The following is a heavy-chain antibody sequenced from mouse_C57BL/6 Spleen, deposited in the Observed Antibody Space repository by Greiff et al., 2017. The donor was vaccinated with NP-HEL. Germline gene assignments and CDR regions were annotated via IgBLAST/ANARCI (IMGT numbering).Heavy chain of an antibody. Sequence: EVQLQQSGPELVKPGASVKISCKASGYTFTDYYMNWVKQSHGKSLEWIGDINPNNGGTSYNQKFKGKATLTVDKSSSTAYMELRSLTSEDSAVYYCARGEDYDAFAYWGQGTLVTVSA. CDR2: INPNNGGT. V-gene: IGHV1-26*01. D-gene: IGHD2-4*01. CDR1: GYTFTDYY. J-gene: IGHJ3*01. CDR3: ARGEDYDAFAY.